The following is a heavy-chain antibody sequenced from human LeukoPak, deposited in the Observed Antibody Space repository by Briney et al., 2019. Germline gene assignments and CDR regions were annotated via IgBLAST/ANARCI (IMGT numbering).Heavy chain of an antibody. D-gene: IGHD3-16*01. CDR1: GFTFSRYA. J-gene: IGHJ4*02. V-gene: IGHV3-23*01. Sequence: GGSLRLSCAASGFTFSRYAMSWVRQAPGKGLEWVSAISGSGENTFYADSVKGRFTISRDNSKNTLYLQMNSLRAEDTALYYCAREDKGGVDYWGQGTLVTVSS. CDR3: AREDKGGVDY. CDR2: ISGSGENT.